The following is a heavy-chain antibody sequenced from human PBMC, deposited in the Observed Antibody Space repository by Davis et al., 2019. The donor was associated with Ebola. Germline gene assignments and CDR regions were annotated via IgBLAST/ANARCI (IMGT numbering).Heavy chain of an antibody. CDR1: GFTFSDHY. V-gene: IGHV3-11*04. J-gene: IGHJ4*02. D-gene: IGHD3-3*01. CDR3: ARGALRFLEWLLFYFDY. CDR2: ISHSGHSI. Sequence: GESLKISCAASGFTFSDHYMSWIRQAPGKGLETISYISHSGHSIHYADSVRGRFTISRDNAKNSLYLQMNSLRAEDTAVYYCARGALRFLEWLLFYFDYWGQGTLVTVSS.